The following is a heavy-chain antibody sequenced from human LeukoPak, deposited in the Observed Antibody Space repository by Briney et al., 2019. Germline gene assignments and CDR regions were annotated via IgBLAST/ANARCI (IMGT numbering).Heavy chain of an antibody. CDR1: GFTFSDYD. CDR2: ISSSAGTI. D-gene: IGHD3-10*01. V-gene: IGHV3-11*01. J-gene: IGHJ4*02. Sequence: PGRSLRLSCAASGFTFSDYDMSWIRQTPGKGLEWVSYISSSAGTIYYADSVKGRFTISRDNAKNSLYLQMNSLRVEDTAVYYCARENYYGSGSSPGEFDYWGQGTLVTVSS. CDR3: ARENYYGSGSSPGEFDY.